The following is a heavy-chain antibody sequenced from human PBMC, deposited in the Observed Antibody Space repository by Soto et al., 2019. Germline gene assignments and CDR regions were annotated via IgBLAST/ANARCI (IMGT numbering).Heavy chain of an antibody. CDR3: ARDRSGSQEIGDYLDS. V-gene: IGHV3-30-3*01. CDR1: RFSFSTYA. D-gene: IGHD1-26*01. CDR2: ISYDGGNE. Sequence: QVQLVESGGGVVQPGRSLRLSCAASRFSFSTYAIHWVRQAPGKGLEWVAGISYDGGNEYYADSVDSRFTITRDNYKSTLSLKMNSLGPAETAVYDCARDRSGSQEIGDYLDSWGRGTLVTVSS. J-gene: IGHJ3*02.